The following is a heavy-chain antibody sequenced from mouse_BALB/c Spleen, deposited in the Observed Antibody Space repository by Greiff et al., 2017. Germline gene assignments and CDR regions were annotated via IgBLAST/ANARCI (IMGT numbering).Heavy chain of an antibody. D-gene: IGHD2-4*01. J-gene: IGHJ4*01. V-gene: IGHV1-54*01. Sequence: VQVVESGAELVRPGTSVKVSCKASGYAFTNYLIEWVKQRPGQGLEWIGVINPGSGGTNYNEKFKGKATLTADKSSSTAYMQLSSLTSDDSAVYFCARHPSTMISYYAMDYWGQGTSVTVSS. CDR3: ARHPSTMISYYAMDY. CDR2: INPGSGGT. CDR1: GYAFTNYL.